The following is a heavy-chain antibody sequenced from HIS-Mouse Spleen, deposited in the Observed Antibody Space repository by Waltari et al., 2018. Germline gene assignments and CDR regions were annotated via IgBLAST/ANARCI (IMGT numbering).Heavy chain of an antibody. Sequence: QVQLVQSGAEVKKPGASVKVSCKASGYTFTGYYMHWVRQAPGQGLEWMGWTNPNSGGTTYAKKFQGRVTLTRDTSISTAYMGLSRLRSDDTAVYYCARGGVLGSGWSFFDYWGQGTLVTVSS. CDR1: GYTFTGYY. J-gene: IGHJ4*02. CDR2: TNPNSGGT. CDR3: ARGGVLGSGWSFFDY. V-gene: IGHV1-2*02. D-gene: IGHD6-19*01.